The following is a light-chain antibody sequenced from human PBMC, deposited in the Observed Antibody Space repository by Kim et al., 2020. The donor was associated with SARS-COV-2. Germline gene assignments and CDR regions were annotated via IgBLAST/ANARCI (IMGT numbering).Light chain of an antibody. CDR3: QHYGSSPPYT. CDR2: DAS. CDR1: RSLRGRY. J-gene: IGKJ2*01. Sequence: IVLTQSPGTLSLSAGERASLSCRASRSLRGRYLAWYQQRPGQAPRLLISDASTRATGIPDRFTGSGSGTEFTLTITSLEPEDFAVYYCQHYGSSPPYTFGQGTKVDIK. V-gene: IGKV3-20*01.